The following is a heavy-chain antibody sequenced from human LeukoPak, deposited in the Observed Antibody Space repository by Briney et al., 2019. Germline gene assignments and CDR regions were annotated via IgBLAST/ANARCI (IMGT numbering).Heavy chain of an antibody. V-gene: IGHV3-30-3*01. D-gene: IGHD2-21*02. CDR2: VSYDGGNE. CDR3: ARDGFSCGGDCSSYYFDY. CDR1: EFTFSSYA. J-gene: IGHJ4*02. Sequence: GGSLRLSCTASEFTFSSYAMHWVRQAPGKGLEWVALVSYDGGNEYYADSVKGRFTISRDNAKNSLYLQMNSLRAEDTAVYYCARDGFSCGGDCSSYYFDYWGQGTLVTVSS.